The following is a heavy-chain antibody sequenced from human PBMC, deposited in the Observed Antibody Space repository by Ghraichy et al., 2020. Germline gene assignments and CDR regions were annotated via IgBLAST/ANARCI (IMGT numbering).Heavy chain of an antibody. CDR3: ARTINSVGPDNLFDP. V-gene: IGHV2-70*11. J-gene: IGHJ5*02. CDR2: IVWDDDK. Sequence: SGPTLVKPTQTLTLTCTFSGFSLTTSHMCVSWIRQPPGKALEWLARIVWDDDKYYSTSLKTRLSISKDTSKNQVVLTMTNMDPVDTATYYCARTINSVGPDNLFDPWGQGILVTVSP. D-gene: IGHD1-26*01. CDR1: GFSLTTSHMC.